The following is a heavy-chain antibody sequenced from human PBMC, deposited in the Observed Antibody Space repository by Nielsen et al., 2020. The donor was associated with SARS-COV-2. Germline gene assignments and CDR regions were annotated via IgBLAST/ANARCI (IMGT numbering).Heavy chain of an antibody. V-gene: IGHV3-30-3*01. CDR2: ISYDGSNK. CDR3: ARDGSGSYYGWFDP. Sequence: GGSLRLSCAASGFTFSSYAMHWVRQAPGKGLEWVAVISYDGSNKYYADSVKGRFTISRDNSKNTLYLQMNSLRAEDTAVYYCARDGSGSYYGWFDPWGQGTLVTVSS. D-gene: IGHD3-10*01. CDR1: GFTFSSYA. J-gene: IGHJ5*02.